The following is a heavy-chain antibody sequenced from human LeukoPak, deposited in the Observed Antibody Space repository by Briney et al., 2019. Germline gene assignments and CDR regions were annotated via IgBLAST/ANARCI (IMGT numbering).Heavy chain of an antibody. Sequence: SETLSLTCSVSGGSISNYFWTWIRQPPGKGLEWIGYIYSSGSTYYNPSLKSRVTISVDTSKNRFSLKLSTVTAADTAVYYCARCPTGDPKFDYWGQGTLVTVSS. CDR3: ARCPTGDPKFDY. CDR2: IYSSGST. V-gene: IGHV4-59*08. CDR1: GGSISNYF. J-gene: IGHJ4*02. D-gene: IGHD7-27*01.